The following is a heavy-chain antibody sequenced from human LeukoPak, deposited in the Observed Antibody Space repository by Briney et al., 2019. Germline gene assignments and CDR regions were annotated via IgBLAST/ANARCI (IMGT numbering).Heavy chain of an antibody. Sequence: GGSLRLSCAASGFTFSRYSMTWVRQAPGKGLEWISFISSSRSTTYYADSVKGRCTISRDNGKNSMYLQMHSLRAEDTAVYYCARDRLGYCSSTSCLPYYYYYMDVWGKGTTVTISS. CDR1: GFTFSRYS. D-gene: IGHD2-2*01. CDR2: ISSSRSTT. V-gene: IGHV3-48*01. CDR3: ARDRLGYCSSTSCLPYYYYYMDV. J-gene: IGHJ6*03.